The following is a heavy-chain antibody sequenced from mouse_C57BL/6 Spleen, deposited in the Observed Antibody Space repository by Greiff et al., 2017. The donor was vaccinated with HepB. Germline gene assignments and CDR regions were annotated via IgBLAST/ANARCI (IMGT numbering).Heavy chain of an antibody. J-gene: IGHJ2*01. CDR1: GYTFTSYW. D-gene: IGHD1-1*01. V-gene: IGHV1-64*01. Sequence: QVQLQQPGAELVKPGASVKLSCKASGYTFTSYWMHWVKQRPGQGLEWIGMIHPNSGSTNYNEKFKSKATLTVDKSSSTAYMQLSSLTSEDSAVYYCARSQRNCITTFDYWGQGTTLTVSS. CDR3: ARSQRNCITTFDY. CDR2: IHPNSGST.